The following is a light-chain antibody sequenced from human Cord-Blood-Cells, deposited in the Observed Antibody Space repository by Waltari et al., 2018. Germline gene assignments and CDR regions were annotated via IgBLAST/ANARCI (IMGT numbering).Light chain of an antibody. V-gene: IGLV2-14*01. CDR1: SSDVGGYNY. CDR2: DVS. J-gene: IGLJ1*01. CDR3: SSYTSSSTYV. Sequence: QSALTQPASVSGSPGQSITISCTGTSSDVGGYNYASWYQKHPGKAPKLMIYDVSNRPSGVSNRFSGSKSGNTASLTISGLQAEDEADYYCSSYTSSSTYVFGTGTKVTVL.